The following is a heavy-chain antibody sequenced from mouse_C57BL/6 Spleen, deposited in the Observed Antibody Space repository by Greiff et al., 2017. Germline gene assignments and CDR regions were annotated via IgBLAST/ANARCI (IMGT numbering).Heavy chain of an antibody. Sequence: VQLQQPGAELVMPGASVKLSCKASGYTFTSYWMHWVKQRPGQGLEWIGEIDPSDSYTNYNQKFKGKSTLTVDKSSCTAYMQLSSRTSEDSAVYSCARLDYWGQGTTLTVSS. J-gene: IGHJ2*01. CDR2: IDPSDSYT. V-gene: IGHV1-69*01. CDR1: GYTFTSYW. CDR3: ARLDY.